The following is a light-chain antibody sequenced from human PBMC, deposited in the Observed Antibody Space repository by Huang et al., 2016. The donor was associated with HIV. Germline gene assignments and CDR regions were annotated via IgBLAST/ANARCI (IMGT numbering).Light chain of an antibody. V-gene: IGKV1-5*03. J-gene: IGKJ1*01. Sequence: DVQMTQSPSTLSAYVGDRITITCRASQSINNYLAWYQQKAGKAPDLLIYKASTLDSVVPSRFSGSGSGTTFTLTISNLQPDDFATDYCQQYDSYWTFGQGTKVE. CDR2: KAS. CDR3: QQYDSYWT. CDR1: QSINNY.